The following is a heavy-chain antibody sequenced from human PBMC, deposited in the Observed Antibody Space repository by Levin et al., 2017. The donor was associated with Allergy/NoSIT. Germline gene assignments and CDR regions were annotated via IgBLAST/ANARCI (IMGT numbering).Heavy chain of an antibody. CDR2: ISSSGSTI. CDR3: ARVVLRLLGEAFDP. D-gene: IGHD3-3*01. CDR1: GFTFSDYY. Sequence: GGSLRLSCAASGFTFSDYYMSWIRQAPGKGLEWVSYISSSGSTIYYADSVKGRFTISRDNAKNSLYLQMNSLRAEDTAVYYCARVVLRLLGEAFDPWGQGTLVTVSS. J-gene: IGHJ5*02. V-gene: IGHV3-11*01.